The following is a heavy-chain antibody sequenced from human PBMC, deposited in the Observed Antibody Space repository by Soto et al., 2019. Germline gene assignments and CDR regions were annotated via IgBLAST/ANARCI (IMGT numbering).Heavy chain of an antibody. CDR3: ATSQKGYNWNYFDH. V-gene: IGHV4-39*01. Sequence: WETLSLTCAVSGASISGSYYYWAWLRQSPGKGPEWIGSVFYTGFTSYNPSLESRVSVSVDTSKSQFSLKLSAVTAADTAVYYCATSQKGYNWNYFDHWGQGALVTVSS. J-gene: IGHJ4*02. CDR2: VFYTGFT. D-gene: IGHD1-20*01. CDR1: GASISGSYYY.